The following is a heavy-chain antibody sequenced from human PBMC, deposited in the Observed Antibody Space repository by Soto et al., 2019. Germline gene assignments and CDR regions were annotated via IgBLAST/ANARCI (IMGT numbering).Heavy chain of an antibody. J-gene: IGHJ4*02. CDR1: GFTFSSYG. Sequence: QVQLVESGGGVVQPGRSLRLSCAASGFTFSSYGMHWVRQAPGKGLEWVAVISYDGSNKYYADSVKGRFTISRDNSKNTLYLQMNSLRAEDTAVYYCAKDLVATTPLFDYWGQGTLVTVSS. V-gene: IGHV3-30*18. CDR2: ISYDGSNK. D-gene: IGHD5-12*01. CDR3: AKDLVATTPLFDY.